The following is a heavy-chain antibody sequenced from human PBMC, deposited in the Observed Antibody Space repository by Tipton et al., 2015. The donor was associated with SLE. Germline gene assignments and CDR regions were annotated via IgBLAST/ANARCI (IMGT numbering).Heavy chain of an antibody. V-gene: IGHV1-24*01. J-gene: IGHJ6*02. CDR3: ATDRTYVWGNHYYYYGMDV. Sequence: QSGAEVKKPGASVKVSCKVSGYTLTELSMHWVRQAPGKGLEWMGGFDPEDGETIYAQKFQGRVTMTEDTSTDTAYMELSSLRSEDTAVYYCATDRTYVWGNHYYYYGMDVWGQGTTVTVSS. D-gene: IGHD3-16*01. CDR1: GYTLTELS. CDR2: FDPEDGET.